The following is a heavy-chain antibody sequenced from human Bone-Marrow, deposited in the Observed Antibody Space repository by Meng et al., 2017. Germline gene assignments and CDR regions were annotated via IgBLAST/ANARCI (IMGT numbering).Heavy chain of an antibody. Sequence: GESLKISCAASGFTFSSYAMSWVRQAPGKGLEWVSAISGSGGSTYYADSVKGRFPISRDNSKNTLYLQMNSLRAEDTAVYYFAKVVRLLWFGVDYWGQGTLVTVSS. J-gene: IGHJ4*02. CDR3: AKVVRLLWFGVDY. CDR2: ISGSGGST. V-gene: IGHV3-23*01. D-gene: IGHD3-10*01. CDR1: GFTFSSYA.